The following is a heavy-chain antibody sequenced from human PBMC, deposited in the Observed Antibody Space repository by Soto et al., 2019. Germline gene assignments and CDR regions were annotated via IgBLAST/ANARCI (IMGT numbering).Heavy chain of an antibody. CDR3: ASSKNSGSDDAFDI. D-gene: IGHD3-10*01. CDR1: GFTFSSYA. J-gene: IGHJ3*02. V-gene: IGHV3-23*01. CDR2: ISGSGGST. Sequence: GGSLRLSCAASGFTFSSYAMSWVRQAPGKGLEWVSAISGSGGSTYYADSVKGRFTISRDNSKNTLYLQMNSLKASDTAIYYCASSKNSGSDDAFDIWGQGTMVTVSS.